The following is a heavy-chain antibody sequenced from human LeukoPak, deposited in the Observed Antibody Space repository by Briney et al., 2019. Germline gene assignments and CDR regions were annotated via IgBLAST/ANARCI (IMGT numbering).Heavy chain of an antibody. CDR1: SYILTNYG. Sequence: GASVKVSCKASSYILTNYGISWVRQAPGQELEWMGWISAYNGNTNYAQNLQGRVTMITDTSTNTAYTDVQSLRPDDTAVYYYARDQDPGAFDIWGQGTMVTVSS. CDR2: ISAYNGNT. V-gene: IGHV1-18*01. CDR3: ARDQDPGAFDI. J-gene: IGHJ3*02.